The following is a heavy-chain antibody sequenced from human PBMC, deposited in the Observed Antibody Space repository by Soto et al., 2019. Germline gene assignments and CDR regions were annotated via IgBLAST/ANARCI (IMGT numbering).Heavy chain of an antibody. CDR3: ARSVVATNPFDY. D-gene: IGHD5-12*01. Sequence: ASVKVSCKASGGTFSSYTISWVRQAPGQGLEWMGRIIPILGIANYAQKFQGRVTITADKSTSTAYMELSSLRSEDTAVYYCARSVVATNPFDYWGQGTLVTVSS. CDR1: GGTFSSYT. J-gene: IGHJ4*02. V-gene: IGHV1-69*02. CDR2: IIPILGIA.